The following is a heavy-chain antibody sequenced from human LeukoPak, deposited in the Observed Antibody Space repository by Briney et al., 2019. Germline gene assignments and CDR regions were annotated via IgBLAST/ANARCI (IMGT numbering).Heavy chain of an antibody. D-gene: IGHD2-15*01. CDR2: ISYDGSNK. CDR1: GFTFSSYA. J-gene: IGHJ4*02. CDR3: ARGYCSGGSCYDFDY. Sequence: GGSLRLSCAASGFTFSSYAMHWVRQAPGKGLEWVAVISYDGSNKYYADSVKGRFTISRDNSKNTLYLQMNSLRAEDTAVYYCARGYCSGGSCYDFDYWGQGTLVTVSS. V-gene: IGHV3-30*04.